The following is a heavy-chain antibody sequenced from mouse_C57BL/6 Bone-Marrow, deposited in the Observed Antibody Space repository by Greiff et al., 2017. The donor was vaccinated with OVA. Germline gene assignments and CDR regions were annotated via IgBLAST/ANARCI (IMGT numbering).Heavy chain of an antibody. D-gene: IGHD2-3*01. CDR2: IFPYCGGT. CDR1: FFPFPCSW. Sequence: HVHLQQPGAELVPPGSSVPLSFSASFFPFPCSWLLWVQPSPGPVLAWIGRIFPYCGGTTYNEKFKSKATLTVDKPSSTAYMQLSSLTSEDSAVYYCTRENDGYYPFAYWGQGTLVTVSA. J-gene: IGHJ3*01. V-gene: IGHV1-72*01. CDR3: TRENDGYYPFAY.